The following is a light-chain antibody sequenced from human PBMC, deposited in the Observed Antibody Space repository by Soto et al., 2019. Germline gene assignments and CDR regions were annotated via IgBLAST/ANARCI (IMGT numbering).Light chain of an antibody. CDR3: QVWESGRGV. CDR1: NIGGKS. V-gene: IGLV3-21*02. CDR2: DDS. Sequence: SYELTQPPSVSVAPGQTARITWGGNNIGGKSVHWYQQKPGQVPVLVVYDDSDRPSGIPERFSGSNSVNTATLTISRVAAGDEADYYCQVWESGRGVFGTGTKVTVL. J-gene: IGLJ1*01.